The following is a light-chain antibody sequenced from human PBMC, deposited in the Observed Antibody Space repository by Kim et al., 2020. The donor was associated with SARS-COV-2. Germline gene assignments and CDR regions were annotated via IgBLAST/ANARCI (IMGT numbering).Light chain of an antibody. CDR2: DTS. Sequence: LSLGERATRSCRASQSVSNYLAWYQQKPGQAPRLLISDTSKRATGIPARFSGSGSRTDFTLTISSLEPEDFAVYYCQQRSNWLITFGQGTRLEIK. CDR1: QSVSNY. CDR3: QQRSNWLIT. J-gene: IGKJ5*01. V-gene: IGKV3-11*01.